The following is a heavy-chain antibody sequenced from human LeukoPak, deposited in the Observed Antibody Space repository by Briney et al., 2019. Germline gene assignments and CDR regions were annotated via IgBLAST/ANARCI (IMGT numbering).Heavy chain of an antibody. Sequence: GGSLRLPCAASGFTFSSYWMHWVRQAPGKGLVWVSRINSDGSSTSYADSVKGRFTISRDNAKNTLYLQMNSLRAEDTAVYYCARDRRYDFWSGYFYYYYGMDVWGQGTTVTVSS. V-gene: IGHV3-74*01. CDR3: ARDRRYDFWSGYFYYYYGMDV. CDR1: GFTFSSYW. CDR2: INSDGSST. D-gene: IGHD3-3*01. J-gene: IGHJ6*02.